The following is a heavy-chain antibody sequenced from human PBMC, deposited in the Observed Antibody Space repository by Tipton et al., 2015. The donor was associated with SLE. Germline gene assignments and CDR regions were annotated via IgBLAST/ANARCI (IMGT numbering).Heavy chain of an antibody. CDR3: TRGGTSADYYYYAMDV. J-gene: IGHJ6*02. Sequence: GSLRLSCEVSGLNFIDAWMSWVRQVPGMGLEWLGRIKSNKIGGTRDYAAPVKGRFTISRDDSKNIVYLQMNNLKTDDTAVYYCTRGGTSADYYYYAMDVWGQGTTVTVSS. CDR1: GLNFIDAW. CDR2: IKSNKIGGTR. V-gene: IGHV3-15*01.